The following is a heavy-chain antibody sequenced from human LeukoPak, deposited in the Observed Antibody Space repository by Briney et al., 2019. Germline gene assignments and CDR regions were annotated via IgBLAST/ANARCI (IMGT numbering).Heavy chain of an antibody. CDR1: GFTFDDYA. J-gene: IGHJ4*02. D-gene: IGHD1-26*01. CDR2: ISWNSGSI. V-gene: IGHV3-9*01. CDR3: AKVSGSYPRYFDY. Sequence: GGSLRLSCAASGFTFDDYAMHWVRQAPGKGLEWVSGISWNSGSIGYADSLKGRFTISRDNAKNSLYLQMNSLRAEDTALYYCAKVSGSYPRYFDYWGQGTLVTVSS.